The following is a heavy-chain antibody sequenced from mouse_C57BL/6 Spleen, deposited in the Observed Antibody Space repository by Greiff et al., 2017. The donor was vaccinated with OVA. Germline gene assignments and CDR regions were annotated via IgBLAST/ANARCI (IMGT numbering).Heavy chain of an antibody. CDR1: GFTFSDYG. J-gene: IGHJ2*01. V-gene: IGHV5-17*01. D-gene: IGHD2-4*01. Sequence: EVKVVESGGGLVKPGGSLKLSCAASGFTFSDYGMHWVRQAPEKGLEWVAYISSGSSTIYSADTVKGRFTISRDNAKNTLFLLMTSLRSEDTAMYYCARQAYYDYDVYYFAYWGQGTTLTVSS. CDR3: ARQAYYDYDVYYFAY. CDR2: ISSGSSTI.